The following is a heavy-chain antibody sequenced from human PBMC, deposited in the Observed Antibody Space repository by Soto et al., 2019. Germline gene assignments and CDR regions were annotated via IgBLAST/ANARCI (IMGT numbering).Heavy chain of an antibody. J-gene: IGHJ5*02. V-gene: IGHV4-34*01. CDR3: ATRITVFGLLIPPFDP. Sequence: SETLSLTCAVYGGSVNGYYWNWIRQPPGKGLEWIEEINHTGGTHYNPSLKSRVTMSVDTSKNQFSLRLSSVTAADTAIYYCATRITVFGLLIPPFDPWGQGTQVTVSS. D-gene: IGHD3-3*01. CDR1: GGSVNGYY. CDR2: INHTGGT.